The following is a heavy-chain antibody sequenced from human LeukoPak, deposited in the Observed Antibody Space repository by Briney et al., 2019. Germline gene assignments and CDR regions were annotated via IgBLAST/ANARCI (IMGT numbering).Heavy chain of an antibody. CDR3: AREDNYDILTGYSKSIDY. CDR1: GFTFSSDS. Sequence: GGSLRLSCAASGFTFSSDSMNWGREAPGHGLEWVSSISSSSSYIYYADSVKGRFTISRDNAKNSLYLQMNSLRAEDTAVYYCAREDNYDILTGYSKSIDYWGQGTLVTVSS. D-gene: IGHD3-9*01. J-gene: IGHJ4*02. V-gene: IGHV3-21*01. CDR2: ISSSSSYI.